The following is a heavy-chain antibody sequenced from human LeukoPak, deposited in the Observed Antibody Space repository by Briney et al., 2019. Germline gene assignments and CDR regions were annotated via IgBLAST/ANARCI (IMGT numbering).Heavy chain of an antibody. CDR1: ELIVSSNY. Sequence: GGSLRLPCAASELIVSSNYMSWVRQAPGKGLEWVSVIYSAGTTYYADSVKGRFIISRDNSKNTLYLQMNSLRAEDTAMYHCARGGTPGYSTGWIDHWGQGTLVTVSS. V-gene: IGHV3-53*05. D-gene: IGHD6-19*01. CDR2: IYSAGTT. CDR3: ARGGTPGYSTGWIDH. J-gene: IGHJ4*02.